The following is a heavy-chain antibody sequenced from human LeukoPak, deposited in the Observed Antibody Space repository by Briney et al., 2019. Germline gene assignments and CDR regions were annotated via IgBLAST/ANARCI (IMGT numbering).Heavy chain of an antibody. D-gene: IGHD2-21*02. CDR3: ARGGVVVTADFFDH. CDR2: ISSSGSTI. J-gene: IGHJ4*02. CDR1: GFTFSSYE. Sequence: GGSLRLSCAASGFTFSSYEMNWVRQAPGKGLEWVSYISSSGSTIYYADSVKGRFTISRDNAKNSLYLQMNSLRAEDTAVYYCARGGVVVTADFFDHWGQGTLVTVSS. V-gene: IGHV3-48*03.